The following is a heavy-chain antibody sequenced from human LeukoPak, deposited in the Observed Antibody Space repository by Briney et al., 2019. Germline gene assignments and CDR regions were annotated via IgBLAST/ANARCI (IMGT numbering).Heavy chain of an antibody. Sequence: SETLSLTCAVSGYSISNGYYWVWIRQPPGRGLEWIGSLYHSDSAYYNTSLRSRVSMSVDTSKNQFSLTLSFVTAADTAVYYCARQHDSYYYYYIDVWGSVTTVTVSS. J-gene: IGHJ6*03. CDR1: GYSISNGYY. CDR3: ARQHDSYYYYYIDV. CDR2: LYHSDSA. V-gene: IGHV4-38-2*01.